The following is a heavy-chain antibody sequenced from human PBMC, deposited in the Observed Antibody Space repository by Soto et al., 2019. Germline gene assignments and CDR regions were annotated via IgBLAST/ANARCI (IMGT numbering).Heavy chain of an antibody. D-gene: IGHD3-10*01. Sequence: VQLVESGGGLVQPGGSLRLSCAASGIPVSSNYMTWVRQAPGKGLEWVSVLHRGGDTYYANSVKGRFTISRHDSTNTLFLQMNSLTPEETAVYYFARDGPYYYASRMDVWGQGTTVTVSS. CDR1: GIPVSSNY. CDR2: LHRGGDT. J-gene: IGHJ6*02. CDR3: ARDGPYYYASRMDV. V-gene: IGHV3-53*04.